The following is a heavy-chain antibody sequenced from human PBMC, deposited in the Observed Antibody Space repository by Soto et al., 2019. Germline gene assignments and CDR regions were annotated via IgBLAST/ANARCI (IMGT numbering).Heavy chain of an antibody. Sequence: QVQLQESGPGLVKPSETLSLTCTVSGGSISSDYWSWIRQPPGKGLEWIGYIYYSGSTNYNPSLKSRLTISVDTSKNQFSLKLSSVTAADTAVYYCARPHGGSSGWDNWFDPWGQGTLVTVSS. CDR2: IYYSGST. CDR3: ARPHGGSSGWDNWFDP. CDR1: GGSISSDY. D-gene: IGHD6-25*01. J-gene: IGHJ5*02. V-gene: IGHV4-59*01.